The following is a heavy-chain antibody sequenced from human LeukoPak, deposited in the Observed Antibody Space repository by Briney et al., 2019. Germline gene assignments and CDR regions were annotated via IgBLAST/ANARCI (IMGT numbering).Heavy chain of an antibody. CDR2: ISSSGSTI. CDR3: ARETDYYDSTGAFDI. Sequence: GGSLRLSCAASGFTFSSYEMNWVRQAPGKGLEWVSYISSSGSTIYYADSVKGRFTISRDNAKNSLYLQMNSLGAEDTAVYYCARETDYYDSTGAFDIWGQGTMVTVSS. CDR1: GFTFSSYE. V-gene: IGHV3-48*03. J-gene: IGHJ3*02. D-gene: IGHD3-22*01.